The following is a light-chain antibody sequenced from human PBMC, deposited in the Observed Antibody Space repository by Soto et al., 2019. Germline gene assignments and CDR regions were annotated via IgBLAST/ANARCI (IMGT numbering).Light chain of an antibody. J-gene: IGLJ1*01. CDR3: ISFTTRATYV. Sequence: HSVLTQPASVSGSPGQSITISCTGTSSDVGNYDYVSWYQQHPGKVPKLMIYDVSNRPSGVSNRFSGSKSGNTASLTISGLQAEDEADYYCISFTTRATYVFGTRTKVTDL. CDR2: DVS. V-gene: IGLV2-14*01. CDR1: SSDVGNYDY.